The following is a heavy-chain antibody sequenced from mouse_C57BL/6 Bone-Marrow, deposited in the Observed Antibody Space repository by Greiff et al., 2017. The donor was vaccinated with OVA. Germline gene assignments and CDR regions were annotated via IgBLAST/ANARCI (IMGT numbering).Heavy chain of an antibody. V-gene: IGHV1-80*01. CDR3: ARNEEDSYAMDY. CDR1: GYAFSSYW. J-gene: IGHJ4*01. CDR2: IYPGDGNT. Sequence: QVQLQQSGAELVKPGASVKISCKASGYAFSSYWMNWVKQRPGKGLEWIGQIYPGDGNTNYNGKFKGKATLTADKSSSTAYMQLSSLTSEDSAVYFCARNEEDSYAMDYWGQGTSVTVSS.